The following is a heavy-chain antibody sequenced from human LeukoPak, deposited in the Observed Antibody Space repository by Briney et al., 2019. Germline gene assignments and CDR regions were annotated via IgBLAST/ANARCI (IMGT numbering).Heavy chain of an antibody. CDR1: DDSITMYY. D-gene: IGHD1-26*01. J-gene: IGHJ4*02. Sequence: PSETLSLTCSVSDDSITMYYWTWIRQPAGKGLEWIGRIYTSGNTNYNPSLQSRVTMSVDTSKNQFSLKLTSVTAADTAVYYCAKENSGSLGYWGQGTLVTVSS. V-gene: IGHV4-4*07. CDR3: AKENSGSLGY. CDR2: IYTSGNT.